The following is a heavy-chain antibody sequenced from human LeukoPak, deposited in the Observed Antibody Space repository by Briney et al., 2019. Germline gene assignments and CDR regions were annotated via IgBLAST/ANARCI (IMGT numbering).Heavy chain of an antibody. CDR1: GFTFSSYW. CDR3: GKNRYSGSLSPFDI. CDR2: ISGGGGNT. D-gene: IGHD1-26*01. J-gene: IGHJ3*02. V-gene: IGHV3-23*01. Sequence: PGGSLRLSCAASGFTFSSYWMNWVRQAPGKGLEWVSAISGGGGNTYYADSVKGRFTISRDNSKNTLCLQMNSLRAEDTAVYYCGKNRYSGSLSPFDIWGQGTMVTVSS.